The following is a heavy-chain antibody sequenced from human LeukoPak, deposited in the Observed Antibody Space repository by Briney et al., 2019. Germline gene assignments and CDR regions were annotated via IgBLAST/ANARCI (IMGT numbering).Heavy chain of an antibody. Sequence: GGSLRLSCAASGFTFNDYNMSWIPQAPGKGLEWLSYINIGGTNTHYADSVKGRFTISRDNAKKSLYLEMNNLRAEDTAVYYCATDGAGFDTWGQGVLVTVSS. V-gene: IGHV3-11*01. CDR1: GFTFNDYN. CDR3: ATDGAGFDT. J-gene: IGHJ5*02. CDR2: INIGGTNT.